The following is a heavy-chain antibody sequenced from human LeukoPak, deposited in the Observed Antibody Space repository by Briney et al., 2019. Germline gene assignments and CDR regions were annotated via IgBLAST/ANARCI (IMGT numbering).Heavy chain of an antibody. CDR2: ININADER. Sequence: GGSLTLSCAASGFTFSNYCMSWFRQAPGKGLEWVSTININADERHSADSVRGRFTISRDNSRSTLTLHMSNLRVGDTAVYYCERDPSEYEWQRDWYRDFWGQGSQVTVSS. CDR1: GFTFSNYC. D-gene: IGHD3/OR15-3a*01. V-gene: IGHV3-23*01. CDR3: ERDPSEYEWQRDWYRDF. J-gene: IGHJ4*02.